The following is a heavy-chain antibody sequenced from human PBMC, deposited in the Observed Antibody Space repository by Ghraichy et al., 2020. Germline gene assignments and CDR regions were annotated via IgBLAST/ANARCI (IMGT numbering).Heavy chain of an antibody. CDR3: ARGSKVVRFYYYDGMDV. CDR2: ITSSGRSK. D-gene: IGHD4-23*01. CDR1: EFTFSGYS. J-gene: IGHJ6*02. V-gene: IGHV3-48*02. Sequence: GGSLRLSCVGSEFTFSGYSMNWVRQSPGKGLEWVSYITSSGRSKFYADSVKGRFTIYRDTAHNSLYLQMNSLRDEDTAVYYCARGSKVVRFYYYDGMDVWGQGTTVTVSS.